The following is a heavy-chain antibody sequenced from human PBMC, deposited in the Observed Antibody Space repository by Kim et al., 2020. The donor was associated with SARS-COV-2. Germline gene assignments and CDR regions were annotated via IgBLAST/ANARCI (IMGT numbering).Heavy chain of an antibody. J-gene: IGHJ4*02. D-gene: IGHD3-22*01. Sequence: NPSLKSRVTISVDTSKNQFSLKLSSVTAADTAVYYCARSSNYYDSSGTGYWGQGTLVTVSS. CDR3: ARSSNYYDSSGTGY. V-gene: IGHV4-39*07.